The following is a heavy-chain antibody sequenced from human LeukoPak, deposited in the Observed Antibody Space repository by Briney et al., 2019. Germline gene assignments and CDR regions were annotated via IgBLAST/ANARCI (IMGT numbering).Heavy chain of an antibody. CDR3: AKKYYDFWTRAYWFDY. CDR1: GFTFSNAW. Sequence: GGSLRLSCAASGFTFSNAWMSWVRQAPGKGLEWVGRIKSKTDGGTTDYAAPVKGRFTISRDDSKNTLYLQMNSLRAEDTAVYYCAKKYYDFWTRAYWFDYWGQGTLVTVSS. V-gene: IGHV3-15*01. CDR2: IKSKTDGGTT. J-gene: IGHJ4*02. D-gene: IGHD3-3*01.